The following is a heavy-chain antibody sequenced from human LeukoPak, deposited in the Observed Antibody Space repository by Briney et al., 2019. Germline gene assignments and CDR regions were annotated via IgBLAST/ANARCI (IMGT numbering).Heavy chain of an antibody. CDR1: GGHISSRNYY. J-gene: IGHJ4*02. CDR3: ARRDYSSGFYFFDY. Sequence: PSETLSLTCIVPGGHISSRNYYWSWIRQPPGKGLEWIGDIYYSGSTNYNPSLKSRVTTSIDTSKNQFSLKLSSVTAADTAVYYCARRDYSSGFYFFDYWGQGTLVTVSS. D-gene: IGHD3-22*01. CDR2: IYYSGST. V-gene: IGHV4-61*05.